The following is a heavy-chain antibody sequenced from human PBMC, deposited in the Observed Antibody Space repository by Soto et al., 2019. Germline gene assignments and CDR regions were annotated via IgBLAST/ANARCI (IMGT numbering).Heavy chain of an antibody. CDR3: ARVGPWVPYYYDSSPYTFENWFDP. D-gene: IGHD3-22*01. CDR1: GYSITTGYY. J-gene: IGHJ5*02. Sequence: TSETLSLTCAVSGYSITTGYYWGWIRQPPGKGLEWIGSIHHSGSTYYNPSLKSRVTLSIDMTNNHVSLILNSVTAADTAVYYCARVGPWVPYYYDSSPYTFENWFDPWGQGTLVTVSS. V-gene: IGHV4-38-2*01. CDR2: IHHSGST.